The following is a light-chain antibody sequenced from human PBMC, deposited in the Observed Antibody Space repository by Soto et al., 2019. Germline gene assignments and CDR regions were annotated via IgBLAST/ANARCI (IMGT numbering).Light chain of an antibody. V-gene: IGKV1-39*01. CDR3: QQSFSTPYT. Sequence: DIQMTQSPSSLSASVGGRVTITCRASQSISTYLNWYQQKPGKAPKLLIYAAPSLQSGVPLRFSGSGSGTDFTLTISSLQPEDFATYYCQQSFSTPYTFGQGTNLEIK. CDR2: AAP. J-gene: IGKJ2*01. CDR1: QSISTY.